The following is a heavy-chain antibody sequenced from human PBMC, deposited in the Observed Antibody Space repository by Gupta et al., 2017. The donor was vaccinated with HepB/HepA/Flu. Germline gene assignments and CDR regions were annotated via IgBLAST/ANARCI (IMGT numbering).Heavy chain of an antibody. CDR2: FGSDMKT. Sequence: QFLESGGGLVQPGGPLRFFCAASEFSVGSNAMAWVRQAPGKGLEWVSGFGSDMKTHYADSVRGRFTISRDTVKNTVSLQMNNLRAEDTAVYYCAKDVYFWGGMDVWGVGTTVT. CDR1: EFSVGSNA. CDR3: AKDVYFWGGMDV. V-gene: IGHV3-23*01. J-gene: IGHJ6*03. D-gene: IGHD3-3*01.